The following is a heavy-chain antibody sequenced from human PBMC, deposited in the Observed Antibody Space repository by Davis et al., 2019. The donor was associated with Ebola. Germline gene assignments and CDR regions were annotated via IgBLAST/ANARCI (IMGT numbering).Heavy chain of an antibody. J-gene: IGHJ6*02. CDR3: ARDRRVAVAGRSYYYGMDV. CDR1: GGSISSYY. CDR2: IYYSGST. V-gene: IGHV4-59*12. D-gene: IGHD6-19*01. Sequence: MPSETLSLTCTVPGGSISSYYWSWIRQPPGKGLEWIGYIYYSGSTNYNPSLKSRVTISVDTSKNQFSLKLNSLTAADTAVYYCARDRRVAVAGRSYYYGMDVWGQGTTVTVSS.